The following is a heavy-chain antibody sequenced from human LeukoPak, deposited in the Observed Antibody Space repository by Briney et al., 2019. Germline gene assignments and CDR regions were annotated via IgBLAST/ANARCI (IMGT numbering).Heavy chain of an antibody. J-gene: IGHJ4*02. CDR3: ARALFLGQLWLFDY. D-gene: IGHD5-18*01. CDR2: IYYSGST. Sequence: SETQSLTCTVSGGSISSYYWSWIRQPPGKGLEWIGYIYYSGSTNYNPSLKSRVTISVDTSKNQFSLKLSSVTAADTAVYYCARALFLGQLWLFDYWGQGTLVTVSS. V-gene: IGHV4-59*01. CDR1: GGSISSYY.